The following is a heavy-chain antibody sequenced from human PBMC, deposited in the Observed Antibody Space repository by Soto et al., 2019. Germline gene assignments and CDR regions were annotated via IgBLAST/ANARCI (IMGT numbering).Heavy chain of an antibody. CDR2: IYYSGST. D-gene: IGHD6-25*01. CDR3: ARCPGLPTAAAIDY. Sequence: QLQLQESGPGLVKPSETLSLTCTVSGGSISSSSYYWGWIRQPPGKGLEWIGSIYYSGSTYYNPSLKSRVTISVDTSKNQFSLKLSSVTAADTAVYYCARCPGLPTAAAIDYWGQGTLVTVSS. V-gene: IGHV4-39*01. J-gene: IGHJ4*02. CDR1: GGSISSSSYY.